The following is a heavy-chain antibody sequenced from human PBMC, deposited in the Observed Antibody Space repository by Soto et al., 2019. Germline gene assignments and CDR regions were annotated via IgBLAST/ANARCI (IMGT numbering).Heavy chain of an antibody. J-gene: IGHJ6*02. D-gene: IGHD1-1*01. CDR2: MNPNSGNT. V-gene: IGHV1-8*01. Sequence: QVQLVQSGAEVKKPGASVKVSCKASGYTFTSYDINRVRQATGQGLEWMGWMNPNSGNTGYAQKFQGRVTMTRNTSISTAYMERSSLRSEDTAVYYCARERTGTTSMDVWGQGTTVTVSS. CDR1: GYTFTSYD. CDR3: ARERTGTTSMDV.